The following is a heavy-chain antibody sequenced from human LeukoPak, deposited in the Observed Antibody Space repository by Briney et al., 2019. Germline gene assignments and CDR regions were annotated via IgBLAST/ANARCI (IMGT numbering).Heavy chain of an antibody. Sequence: ASVKVSCKASGGTFSSYAISWVRQAPGQGLEWMGWINSNSGDTNYAQKFQGRVTMTRDTSISTAYMELNRLRSDDTAVYYCARGLRGISSGYSNFDYWGQGTLVTVSS. V-gene: IGHV1-2*02. D-gene: IGHD3-22*01. CDR3: ARGLRGISSGYSNFDY. J-gene: IGHJ4*02. CDR2: INSNSGDT. CDR1: GGTFSSYA.